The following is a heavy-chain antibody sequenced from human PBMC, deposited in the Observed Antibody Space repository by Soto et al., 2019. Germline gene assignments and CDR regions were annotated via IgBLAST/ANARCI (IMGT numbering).Heavy chain of an antibody. V-gene: IGHV4-34*01. CDR2: MSHSGGT. Sequence: QVQLQQWGAGLLKPSETLSLTCAVYGGFVSSGSYYWSWIRQPPGKGLEWIGEMSHSGGTHFNPSLKTRLTIPVDTARNQFSLKMCPVAAGDPALYYCARVERGTATTVVDAFDIWGPGTMVTVSS. CDR3: ARVERGTATTVVDAFDI. D-gene: IGHD1-1*01. CDR1: GGFVSSGSYY. J-gene: IGHJ3*02.